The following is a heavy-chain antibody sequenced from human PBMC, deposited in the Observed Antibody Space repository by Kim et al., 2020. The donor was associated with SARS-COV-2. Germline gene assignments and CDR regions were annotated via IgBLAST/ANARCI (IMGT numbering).Heavy chain of an antibody. J-gene: IGHJ5*02. CDR1: GGSFSGYY. D-gene: IGHD2-8*01. V-gene: IGHV4-34*01. Sequence: SQTLSLTCAAYGGSFSGYYWSWIRQPPGKGLEWIGEINHSGSTNYNPSLKSRVTISVDTSKNQFSLKLSSVTAADTAVDYCARNPVYNNWFDPWGQGTLV. CDR2: INHSGST. CDR3: ARNPVYNNWFDP.